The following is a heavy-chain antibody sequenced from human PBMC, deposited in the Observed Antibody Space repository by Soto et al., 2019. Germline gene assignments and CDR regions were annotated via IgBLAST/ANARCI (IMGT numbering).Heavy chain of an antibody. D-gene: IGHD5-12*01. CDR3: AKDLRRDGYNWGVDY. CDR1: GFTFSSYG. CDR2: ISYDGSNK. Sequence: GGSLRLSCAASGFTFSSYGMHWVRQAPGKGLEWVAVISYDGSNKYYADSVKGRFTISRDNSKNTLYLQMNSLRAEDTAVYYCAKDLRRDGYNWGVDYWGQGTLVTVSS. J-gene: IGHJ4*02. V-gene: IGHV3-30*18.